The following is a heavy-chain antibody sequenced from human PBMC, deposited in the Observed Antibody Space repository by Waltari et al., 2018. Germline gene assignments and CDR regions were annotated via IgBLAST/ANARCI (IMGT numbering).Heavy chain of an antibody. V-gene: IGHV3-23*01. D-gene: IGHD1-20*01. CDR1: GITFSNYP. J-gene: IGHJ4*02. CDR2: ISVSDGT. CDR3: ATPFYNWDDPLHS. Sequence: EVQLLESGGDLVQPGGSLRLSCSASGITFSNYPINWVRLAPGTGLGWVSAISVSDGTYYADSVKGRFTISRDTSKNTVYLQMNGLRAEDTAVYYCATPFYNWDDPLHSWGQGTLVTVSS.